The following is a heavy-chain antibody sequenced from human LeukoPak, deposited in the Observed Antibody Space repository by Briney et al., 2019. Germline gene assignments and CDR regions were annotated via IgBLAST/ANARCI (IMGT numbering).Heavy chain of an antibody. CDR2: IKTEPDGGTT. CDR1: GFTFSSYE. J-gene: IGHJ2*01. CDR3: AGDYDHFDL. D-gene: IGHD4-17*01. V-gene: IGHV3-15*01. Sequence: GGSLRLSCAASGFTFSSYEMNWVRQAPGKGLEWVGRIKTEPDGGTTDYTTPVKGRFTISRDDSKNTLYLQMNSLKTEDTAVYYCAGDYDHFDLWGRGTLVTVSS.